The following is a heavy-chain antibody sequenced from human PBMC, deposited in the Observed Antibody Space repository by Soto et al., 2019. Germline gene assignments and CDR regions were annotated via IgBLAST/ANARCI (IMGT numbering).Heavy chain of an antibody. J-gene: IGHJ6*03. CDR2: IWYDGSNK. V-gene: IGHV3-33*01. D-gene: IGHD3-3*01. CDR3: ARGVRFLEDDYYYYYMDV. Sequence: GGSLRLSCAASGFTFSSYGMHWVRQAPGKGLEWVAVIWYDGSNKYYADSVKGRFTISRDNSKNTLYLQMNSLRAEDTAVYYCARGVRFLEDDYYYYYMDVWGKGTTVTVSS. CDR1: GFTFSSYG.